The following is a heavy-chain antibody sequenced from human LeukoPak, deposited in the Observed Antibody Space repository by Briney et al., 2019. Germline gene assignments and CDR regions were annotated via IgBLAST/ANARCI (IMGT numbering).Heavy chain of an antibody. D-gene: IGHD4-23*01. CDR1: GRPISIYY. CDR3: ARERWGSTVVSSSYYMDV. V-gene: IGHV4-59*01. Sequence: PSETRSLTCTVAGRPISIYYWSWIRQPPGKVLEWIGYIYYSGSTNYNPSLKSRVAISVDTSKNQFSLKLSSVTAADTAVYYCARERWGSTVVSSSYYMDVWGKGTTVTVSS. J-gene: IGHJ6*03. CDR2: IYYSGST.